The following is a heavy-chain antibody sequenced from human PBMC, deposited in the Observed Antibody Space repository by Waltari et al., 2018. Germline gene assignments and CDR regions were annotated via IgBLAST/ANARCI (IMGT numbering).Heavy chain of an antibody. CDR2: TYYSAKWYN. CDR3: ARDQGIAAAGLFDY. Sequence: QVQLQQSGPGLVKPSQTLSLTCAISGDSVSSNSAAWNWIRQSPSRGLEWLGMTYYSAKWYNSLAVSVKSRITTNPDTSKTQFSLQLNSVTPEDTAVYYCARDQGIAAAGLFDYWGQGTLVTVSS. CDR1: GDSVSSNSAA. V-gene: IGHV6-1*01. J-gene: IGHJ4*02. D-gene: IGHD6-13*01.